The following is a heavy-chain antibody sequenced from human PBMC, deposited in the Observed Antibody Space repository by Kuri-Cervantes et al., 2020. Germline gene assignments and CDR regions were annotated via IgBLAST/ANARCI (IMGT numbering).Heavy chain of an antibody. J-gene: IGHJ4*02. CDR3: AGRGYSYGPIDY. CDR1: GGTLTSYS. Sequence: SVKVSCKASGGTLTSYSITWVRQAPGQGLEWMGGIIPVIGTASYAQKFQGRVTITTDKSTSTAYMELSSLRSEDTAVYYCAGRGYSYGPIDYWGQGTLVTDSS. CDR2: IIPVIGTA. D-gene: IGHD5-18*01. V-gene: IGHV1-69*05.